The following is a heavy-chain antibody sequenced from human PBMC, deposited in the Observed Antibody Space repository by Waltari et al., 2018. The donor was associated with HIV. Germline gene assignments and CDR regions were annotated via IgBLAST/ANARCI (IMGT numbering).Heavy chain of an antibody. CDR1: GYTFIDHG. V-gene: IGHV1-18*01. D-gene: IGHD4-17*01. Sequence: QVQLVQSGGEVQKPGASVKVSCKASGYTFIDHGITWVRQAPGQGLEWMAWISPYNGNTDYAQRFQGRVSVTTDTSTNTAHMELRSLRSDDTAVYFCARVAGGDYFDYWGQGTLVTVSS. CDR3: ARVAGGDYFDY. CDR2: ISPYNGNT. J-gene: IGHJ4*02.